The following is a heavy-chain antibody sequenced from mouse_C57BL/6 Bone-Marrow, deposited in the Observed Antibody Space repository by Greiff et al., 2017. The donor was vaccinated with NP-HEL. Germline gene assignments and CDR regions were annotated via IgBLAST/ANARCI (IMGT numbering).Heavy chain of an antibody. CDR1: GYTFTSYW. Sequence: VQLQQPGAELVMPGASVKLSCKASGYTFTSYWMHWVKQRPGQGLEWIGEIDPSDSYTNYNQKFKGKSTLTVDKSSSTAYMQLSSLTSEDAAVYYCARDGEDYWGQGTSVTVSS. CDR2: IDPSDSYT. CDR3: ARDGEDY. V-gene: IGHV1-69*01. J-gene: IGHJ4*01. D-gene: IGHD2-3*01.